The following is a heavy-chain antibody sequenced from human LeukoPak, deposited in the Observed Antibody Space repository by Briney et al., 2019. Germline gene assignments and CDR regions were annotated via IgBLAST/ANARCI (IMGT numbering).Heavy chain of an antibody. CDR2: FDPEDGEI. Sequence: ASVKVSCKVSGYTLTELSMHWVRQAPGKGLEWMGGFDPEDGEIIYAQKFQGRVTMTEDTSTDTAYMELSSLRSEDTAVYYCATDPHSYCSSTSCQFDYWGQGTLVTVSS. J-gene: IGHJ4*02. CDR1: GYTLTELS. V-gene: IGHV1-24*01. CDR3: ATDPHSYCSSTSCQFDY. D-gene: IGHD2-2*01.